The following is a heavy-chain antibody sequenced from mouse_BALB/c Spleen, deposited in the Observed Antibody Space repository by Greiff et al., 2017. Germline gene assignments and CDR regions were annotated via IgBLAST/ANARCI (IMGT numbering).Heavy chain of an antibody. J-gene: IGHJ3*01. D-gene: IGHD2-14*01. Sequence: QVQLKQSGPDLVAPSQSLSITCTVSGFSLTSYGVHWVRQPPGKGLEWLVVIWSDGSTTYNSALKSRLSISKDNSKSQVFLKMNSLQTDDTAMYYCARQDRYDDGTWFAYWGQGTLVTVSA. CDR1: GFSLTSYG. CDR2: IWSDGST. V-gene: IGHV2-6-2*01. CDR3: ARQDRYDDGTWFAY.